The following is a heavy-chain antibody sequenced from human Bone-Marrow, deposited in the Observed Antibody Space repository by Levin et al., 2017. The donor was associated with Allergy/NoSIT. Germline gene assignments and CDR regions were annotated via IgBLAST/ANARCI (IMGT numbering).Heavy chain of an antibody. CDR3: ARALTTVTTIDY. CDR1: GFTFSSYW. J-gene: IGHJ4*02. Sequence: GESLKISCAASGFTFSSYWMHWVRQAPGKGLVWVSRINSDGSSTSYADSVKGRFTISRDNAKNTLYLQMNSLGAEDTAVYYCARALTTVTTIDYWGQGTLVTVSS. CDR2: INSDGSST. V-gene: IGHV3-74*01. D-gene: IGHD4-17*01.